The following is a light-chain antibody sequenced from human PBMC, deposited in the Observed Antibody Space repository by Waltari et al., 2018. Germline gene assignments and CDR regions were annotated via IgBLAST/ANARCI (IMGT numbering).Light chain of an antibody. CDR3: QQGYNTPST. CDR1: QTISTY. CDR2: GAS. Sequence: DIQMTQSPSSLSASVGDRVTITCRASQTISTYLNWYQQKPGEAPKLLIYGASSLHSGVPSRFSGSGSVTYFTLTISSLQPEDSATYYCQQGYNTPSTFGGGTKVEIK. V-gene: IGKV1-39*01. J-gene: IGKJ4*01.